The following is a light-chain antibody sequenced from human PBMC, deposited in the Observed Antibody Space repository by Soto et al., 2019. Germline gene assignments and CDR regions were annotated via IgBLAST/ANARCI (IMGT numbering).Light chain of an antibody. CDR1: SSDVGGYNY. CDR2: DVS. V-gene: IGLV2-14*01. CDR3: SSYTGSSTL. Sequence: QSVLPQPASVSGSPGQSITISCTGTSSDVGGYNYFSWYQQHPGKAPKLMIYDVSNRPSGVSNRFSGSKSGNTASLRSSGLQAEYEADYYCSSYTGSSTLFGTGTKLTV. J-gene: IGLJ1*01.